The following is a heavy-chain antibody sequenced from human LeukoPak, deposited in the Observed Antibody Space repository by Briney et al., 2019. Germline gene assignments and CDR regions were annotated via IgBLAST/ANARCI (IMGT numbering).Heavy chain of an antibody. CDR2: INHSGST. Sequence: SETLSLTCAVYGGSFSGYYWSWIRQPPGKGLEWIGEINHSGSTNYNPSLKSRVTISVDTSKNQFSLKLSSVTAADTAVYYCARGHYDFWSGYPRSFDPWGQGTLVTVSS. V-gene: IGHV4-34*01. J-gene: IGHJ5*02. CDR1: GGSFSGYY. CDR3: ARGHYDFWSGYPRSFDP. D-gene: IGHD3-3*01.